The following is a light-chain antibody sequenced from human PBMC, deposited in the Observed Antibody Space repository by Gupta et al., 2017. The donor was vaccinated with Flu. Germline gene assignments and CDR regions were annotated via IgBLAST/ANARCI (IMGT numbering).Light chain of an antibody. V-gene: IGKV3-20*01. CDR1: QSVTSDY. J-gene: IGKJ1*01. Sequence: EIVLTQSPGTLSLSPGETVTLSCRASQSVTSDYLAWYQQKPGQSPRLLIYGASNRATGIPDRFRGFGSGTDFSLSISRLEPEDFAVYFCQQYGMSPKTFGQGTKVEVK. CDR2: GAS. CDR3: QQYGMSPKT.